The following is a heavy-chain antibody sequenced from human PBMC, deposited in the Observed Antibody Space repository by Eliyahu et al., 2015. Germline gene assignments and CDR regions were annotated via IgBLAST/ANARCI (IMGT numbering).Heavy chain of an antibody. V-gene: IGHV1-2*02. CDR3: TRERAECTGGRCYRRTFDP. D-gene: IGHD2-15*01. Sequence: QVQLVQSGAEVKSPGASVKVSCKASGYTFXGQYLPCWVRQAPGQGLEWMGWINPNSGETYYAQSFQGRVTMTRDTSINTAYMELSSLRYDDTAVFYCTRERAECTGGRCYRRTFDPWGQGTLVTVSS. CDR2: INPNSGET. J-gene: IGHJ5*02. CDR1: GYTFXGQY.